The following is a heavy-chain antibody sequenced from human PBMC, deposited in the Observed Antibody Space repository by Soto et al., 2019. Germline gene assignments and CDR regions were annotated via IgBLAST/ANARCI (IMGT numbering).Heavy chain of an antibody. J-gene: IGHJ4*02. CDR3: ARAPGGRFLEWLYTFDY. D-gene: IGHD3-3*01. Sequence: EVQLVESGGGLVKPGGSLRLSCAASGFTFSSYSMNWVRQAPGKGLEWVSSISSSSSYIYYADSVKGRFTISRDNAKNSLYLQMNSLRAEDTAVYYCARAPGGRFLEWLYTFDYWGQGTLVTVSS. CDR1: GFTFSSYS. CDR2: ISSSSSYI. V-gene: IGHV3-21*01.